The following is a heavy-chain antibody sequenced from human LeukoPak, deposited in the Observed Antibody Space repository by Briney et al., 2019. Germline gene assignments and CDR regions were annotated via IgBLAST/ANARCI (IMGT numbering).Heavy chain of an antibody. CDR3: ARASYCSSITCYTGFDY. D-gene: IGHD2-2*02. V-gene: IGHV3-48*01. CDR2: ITSSSSTI. J-gene: IGHJ4*02. Sequence: GGSLRLSCAASGFTFTSYAMSWVRQAPGKGLEWVSYITSSSSTIYHADSVKGRFTISRDNAKNSLYLQVNSLRAEDTAVYYCARASYCSSITCYTGFDYWGQGTLVTVSS. CDR1: GFTFTSYA.